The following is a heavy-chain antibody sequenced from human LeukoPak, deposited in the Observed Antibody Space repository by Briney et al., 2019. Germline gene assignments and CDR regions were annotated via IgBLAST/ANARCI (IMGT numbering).Heavy chain of an antibody. Sequence: GGSLRLSCAASGFTFSSYAMSWVRQAPGKGLEWVSAISGSGGSTYYADSVKGRFTISRDNSKNTLYLQMNSLRTEDTAVYYCAKAYSSGFWYLDYWGQGTLVTVSS. CDR3: AKAYSSGFWYLDY. CDR1: GFTFSSYA. V-gene: IGHV3-23*01. J-gene: IGHJ4*02. D-gene: IGHD6-19*01. CDR2: ISGSGGST.